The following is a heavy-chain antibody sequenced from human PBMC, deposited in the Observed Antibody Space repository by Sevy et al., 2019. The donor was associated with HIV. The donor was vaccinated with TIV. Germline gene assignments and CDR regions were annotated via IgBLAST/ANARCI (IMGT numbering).Heavy chain of an antibody. CDR3: ARPYRTDPFYYSGSGGYYYPSYFDY. Sequence: GGSLRLSCAASGFTFSSYEMNWVRQAPGKGLEWVSYISSSGSTIYYADSVKGRFTISRDNAKNSLYLQMNSLRAEDTAVYYCARPYRTDPFYYSGSGGYYYPSYFDYWGQGTLVTVSS. D-gene: IGHD3-22*01. CDR1: GFTFSSYE. CDR2: ISSSGSTI. V-gene: IGHV3-48*03. J-gene: IGHJ4*02.